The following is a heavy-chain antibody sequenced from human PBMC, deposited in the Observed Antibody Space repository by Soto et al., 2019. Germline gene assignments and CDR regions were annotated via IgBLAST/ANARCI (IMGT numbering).Heavy chain of an antibody. CDR1: GFTFSSYG. J-gene: IGHJ4*02. CDR2: ISYDGSNK. Sequence: QVQLVESGGGVVQPGRSLRLSCAASGFTFSSYGMHWVRQAPGKGLEWVAVISYDGSNKYYADSVKGRFTISRDNSKNTLYLQMNSLRAEDTAVYYCAKDLHSGYDFDYWGQGTLVTVSS. CDR3: AKDLHSGYDFDY. V-gene: IGHV3-30*18. D-gene: IGHD5-12*01.